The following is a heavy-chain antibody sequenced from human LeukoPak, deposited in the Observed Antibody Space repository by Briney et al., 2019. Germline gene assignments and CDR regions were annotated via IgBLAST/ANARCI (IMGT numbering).Heavy chain of an antibody. CDR2: IIGDGSVT. D-gene: IGHD3-10*01. CDR1: GFTFSGSW. V-gene: IGHV3-74*01. CDR3: ARDGVTYYGSGSEPYYYYGMDV. J-gene: IGHJ6*02. Sequence: GGSLRLSCAASGFTFSGSWMHWVRQTPGKGLVWVSRIIGDGSVTSYADSVKGRFTISRDNAKNTVYLQMNSLRAEDTAVYYCARDGVTYYGSGSEPYYYYGMDVWGQGTTVTVSS.